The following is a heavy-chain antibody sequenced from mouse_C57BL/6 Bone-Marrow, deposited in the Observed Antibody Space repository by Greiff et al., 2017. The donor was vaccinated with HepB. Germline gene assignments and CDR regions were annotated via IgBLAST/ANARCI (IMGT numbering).Heavy chain of an antibody. Sequence: EVQVVESGGGLVKPGGSLKLSCAASGFTFSSYAMSWVRQTPEKRLEWVATISDGGSYTYYPDNVKGRFTISRDNAKNNLYLQMSHLKSEDTAMYYCARDGITTSFDYWGQGTTLTVSS. CDR2: ISDGGSYT. CDR3: ARDGITTSFDY. CDR1: GFTFSSYA. V-gene: IGHV5-4*01. D-gene: IGHD2-4*01. J-gene: IGHJ2*01.